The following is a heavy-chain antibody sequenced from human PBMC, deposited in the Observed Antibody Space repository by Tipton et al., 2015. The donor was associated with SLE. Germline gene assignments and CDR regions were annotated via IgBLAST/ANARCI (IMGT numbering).Heavy chain of an antibody. D-gene: IGHD6-19*01. CDR3: VRVGRGSGWYEGDY. J-gene: IGHJ4*02. Sequence: TLSLTCTVSGVSITTYYWSWIRQTPGKKLEWIGYLYTSDSMKYNPSPQSRVSMSVDTSKNQFFLNLRSVTASDTAVYYCVRVGRGSGWYEGDYWGQGTLVTVSS. CDR2: LYTSDSM. V-gene: IGHV4-4*08. CDR1: GVSITTYY.